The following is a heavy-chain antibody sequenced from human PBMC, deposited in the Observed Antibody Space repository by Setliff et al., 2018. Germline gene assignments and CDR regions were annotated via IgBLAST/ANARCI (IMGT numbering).Heavy chain of an antibody. CDR1: GYSFTSNW. CDR3: ARQGCSSTSCHSIDY. J-gene: IGHJ4*02. Sequence: PGESLKISCKGSGYSFTSNWIAWVRQMPGKGLECMGIIYSGNSNTRYSPPFQGQVTISADKAINTAYLQWNSLQASDTAMYYCARQGCSSTSCHSIDYWGQGTLVTVSS. D-gene: IGHD2-2*01. V-gene: IGHV5-51*01. CDR2: IYSGNSNT.